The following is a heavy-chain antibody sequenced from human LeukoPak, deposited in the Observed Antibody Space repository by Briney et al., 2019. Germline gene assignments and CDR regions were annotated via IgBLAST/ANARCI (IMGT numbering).Heavy chain of an antibody. V-gene: IGHV3-23*01. CDR3: ARDVWFGEYNWFDP. CDR1: GFTFSSYA. Sequence: GGSLRLSCAASGFTFSSYAMSWVRQAPGKGLEWVSAISGSGGSTYYADSVKGRFTISRDNSKNTLYLQMNSLRAEDTAVYYCARDVWFGEYNWFDPWGQGTLVTVSS. D-gene: IGHD3-10*01. J-gene: IGHJ5*02. CDR2: ISGSGGST.